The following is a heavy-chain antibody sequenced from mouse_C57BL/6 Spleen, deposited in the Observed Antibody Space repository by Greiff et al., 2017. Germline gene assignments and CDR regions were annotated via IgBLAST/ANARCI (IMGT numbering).Heavy chain of an antibody. CDR2: ISPGGGYN. J-gene: IGHJ3*01. CDR3: ARELARSWFAY. D-gene: IGHD6-1*01. Sequence: EVQLVQSGAGLVKPGGSLKLSCAASGFTFSSYAMSWVRQTPEQRLEWVANISPGGGYNYYTDTVKGRVTISGDNARNTPYMQLSSLKSEDSAMYYCARELARSWFAYWGQGTLVTVSA. CDR1: GFTFSSYA. V-gene: IGHV5S21*01.